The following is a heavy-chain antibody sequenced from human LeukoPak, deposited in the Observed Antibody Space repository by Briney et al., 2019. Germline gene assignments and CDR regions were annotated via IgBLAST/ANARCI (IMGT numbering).Heavy chain of an antibody. D-gene: IGHD6-6*01. J-gene: IGHJ4*02. CDR1: GGSFSGYY. CDR2: INHSGST. V-gene: IGHV4-34*01. Sequence: SETLSLTCAVYGGSFSGYYWSWIRQPPGKGLEWIGEINHSGSTNYNPSLKSRVTISVDTSKDQFSLKLSSVTAADTAVYFCARRSIAAVDSWGQGTLVTVSS. CDR3: ARRSIAAVDS.